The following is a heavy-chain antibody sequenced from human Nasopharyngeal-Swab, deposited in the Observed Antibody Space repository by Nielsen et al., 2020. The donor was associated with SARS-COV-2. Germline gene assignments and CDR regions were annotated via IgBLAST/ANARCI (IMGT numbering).Heavy chain of an antibody. CDR2: INTDSGDT. CDR1: GYTFTDYY. V-gene: IGHV1-2*02. Sequence: ASVKVSCKTSGYTFTDYYIHWLRQVPGQGLEWVGCINTDSGDTKYAQKFQGRVTVTRDRSRSTAHIELSRLRSDDTAVYYCARDYYDNYDSDYWGQGTLVTVSS. J-gene: IGHJ4*02. D-gene: IGHD3-22*01. CDR3: ARDYYDNYDSDY.